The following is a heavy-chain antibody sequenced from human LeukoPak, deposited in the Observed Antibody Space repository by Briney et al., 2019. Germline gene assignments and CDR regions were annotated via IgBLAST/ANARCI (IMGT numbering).Heavy chain of an antibody. V-gene: IGHV3-23*01. D-gene: IGHD3-3*01. CDR2: FSGSGGST. CDR3: AKLWPALRFLEWLFFDY. Sequence: PGGSRRLSWAAPGFTFGSYAMSWVRQAQGKGLEWVSAFSGSGGSTYYADSVKGRFTISRDNSKNTLYLQMNSLRAEDTAVYYCAKLWPALRFLEWLFFDYWGQGTLVTISS. CDR1: GFTFGSYA. J-gene: IGHJ4*02.